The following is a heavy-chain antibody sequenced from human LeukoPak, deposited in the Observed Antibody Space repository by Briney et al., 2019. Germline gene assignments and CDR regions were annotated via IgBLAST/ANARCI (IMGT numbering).Heavy chain of an antibody. CDR3: ARNRNDYGDYVYDY. D-gene: IGHD4-17*01. CDR2: ISSSGSTI. J-gene: IGHJ4*02. CDR1: GFTFSDYY. V-gene: IGHV3-11*04. Sequence: GGSLRLSCAASGFTFSDYYMSWIRQAPGKGLEWVSYISSSGSTIYYADSVKGRFTISRDNAKNSLYLQTNSLRAEDTAVYYCARNRNDYGDYVYDYWGQGTLVTVSS.